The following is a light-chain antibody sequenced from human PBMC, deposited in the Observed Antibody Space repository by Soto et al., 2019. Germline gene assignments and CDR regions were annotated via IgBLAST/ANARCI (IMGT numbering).Light chain of an antibody. CDR3: QQRSDWPLT. J-gene: IGKJ4*01. V-gene: IGKV3-11*01. CDR2: DAS. CDR1: QSVSRF. Sequence: EIVLTQSPATLSLSPGERATLSCRASQSVSRFLAWLQQRPGQAPRLLIYDASNRATGIPARFSGSGSGTDFTLTISSLEPGDSAIYYCQQRSDWPLTFGGGTKVDIK.